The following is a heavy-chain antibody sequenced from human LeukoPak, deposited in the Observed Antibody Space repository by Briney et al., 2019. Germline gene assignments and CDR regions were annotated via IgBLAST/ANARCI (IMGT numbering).Heavy chain of an antibody. D-gene: IGHD1-26*01. CDR3: ARESGSIVGATGYYYYYMDV. CDR1: GYTFTSYG. Sequence: GASVKVSCKASGYTFTSYGISWVRQAPGQGLEWMGWISAYNGNTNYAQKLQGRVTMTTDTSTSTAYMELSSLRSEDTAVYYCARESGSIVGATGYYYYYMDVWGKGTTVTVSS. V-gene: IGHV1-18*01. J-gene: IGHJ6*03. CDR2: ISAYNGNT.